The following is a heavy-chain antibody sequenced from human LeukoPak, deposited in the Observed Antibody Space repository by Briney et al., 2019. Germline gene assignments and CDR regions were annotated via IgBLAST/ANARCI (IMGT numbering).Heavy chain of an antibody. V-gene: IGHV1-2*02. J-gene: IGHJ4*02. D-gene: IGHD1-26*01. CDR1: GYTLTGYY. Sequence: VSVKVSCKASGYTLTGYYMHWVRQAPGQGLEWMGWINPNSGGTNYAQKFQGRVTMTRDTSISTAYMELSRLRSDDTAVYYCAGIIVGARGYFDYWGQGTLVTVSS. CDR3: AGIIVGARGYFDY. CDR2: INPNSGGT.